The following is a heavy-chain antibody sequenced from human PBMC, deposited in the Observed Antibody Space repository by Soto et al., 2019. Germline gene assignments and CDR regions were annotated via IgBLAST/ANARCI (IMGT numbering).Heavy chain of an antibody. D-gene: IGHD4-17*01. V-gene: IGHV4-59*01. J-gene: IGHJ4*02. CDR3: AREDGDFVYVH. CDR1: GGSIRNYY. CDR2: VFFTGST. Sequence: QVQLRESGPGLLRPSETLSLTCTVSGGSIRNYYLTWIRQSPGKGLEWIGHVFFTGSTKYSPSLESRVTISVGTSQNQFSLSLTSVTTADTAVYYCAREDGDFVYVHWGQGTLVTVSS.